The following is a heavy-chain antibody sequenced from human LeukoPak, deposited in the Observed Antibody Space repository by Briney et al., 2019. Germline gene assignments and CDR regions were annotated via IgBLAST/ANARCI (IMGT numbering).Heavy chain of an antibody. CDR3: ARDRILQALPIYDSSGYLDY. CDR2: IYYSGST. V-gene: IGHV4-39*07. Sequence: SETLSLTCTVSGGSISSSSYYWGWIRQPPGKGLEWIGSIYYSGSTNYNPSLKSRVTMSVDTSKNQFSLKLSSVTAADTAVYYCARDRILQALPIYDSSGYLDYWGQGTLVTVSS. J-gene: IGHJ4*02. D-gene: IGHD3-22*01. CDR1: GGSISSSSYY.